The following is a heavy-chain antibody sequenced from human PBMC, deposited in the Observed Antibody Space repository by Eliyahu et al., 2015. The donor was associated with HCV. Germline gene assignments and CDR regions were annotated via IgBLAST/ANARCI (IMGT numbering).Heavy chain of an antibody. CDR3: ARGRKRITMVQGSPLDY. CDR1: GGSFSGYY. Sequence: QVQLQQWGAGLLKPSETLSLTCAVYGGSFSGYYWSWIRQPPGKGLEWIGEINHSGSTNYNPSLKSRVTISVDTSKNQFSLKLSSVTAADTAVYYCARGRKRITMVQGSPLDYWGQGTLVTVSS. J-gene: IGHJ4*02. V-gene: IGHV4-34*01. D-gene: IGHD3-10*01. CDR2: INHSGST.